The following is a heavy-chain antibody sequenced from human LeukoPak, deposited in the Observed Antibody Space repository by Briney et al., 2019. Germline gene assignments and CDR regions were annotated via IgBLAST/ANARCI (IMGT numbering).Heavy chain of an antibody. J-gene: IGHJ2*01. V-gene: IGHV4-39*01. CDR3: ARQGVVPSKAGWYFDL. CDR1: GGSITSSNYF. D-gene: IGHD3-10*01. Sequence: SETLSLTCIVSGGSITSSNYFWGWIRQPHGKGLEWIGGFYHSGTIFYSPSLGSRVAISIDTSKNQFSLRLLSVTAADTAVYYCARQGVVPSKAGWYFDLWGRGTLVTVSS. CDR2: FYHSGTI.